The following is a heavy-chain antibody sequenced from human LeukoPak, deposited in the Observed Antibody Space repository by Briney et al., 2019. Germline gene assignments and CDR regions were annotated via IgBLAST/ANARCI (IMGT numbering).Heavy chain of an antibody. CDR3: ARDKITMIVVVIMGMDV. J-gene: IGHJ6*02. D-gene: IGHD3-22*01. CDR2: IIPILGIA. V-gene: IGHV1-69*04. Sequence: SVKVSCKASGGTFSSYTISWVRQAPGQGLEWMGRIIPILGIANYAQKFQGRVTITADKSTSTAYMELSSLRSEDTAVYYCARDKITMIVVVIMGMDVWGQGTTVTVSS. CDR1: GGTFSSYT.